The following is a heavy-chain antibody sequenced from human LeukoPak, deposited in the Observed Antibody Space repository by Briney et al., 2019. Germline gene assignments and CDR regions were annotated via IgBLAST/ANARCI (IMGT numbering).Heavy chain of an antibody. V-gene: IGHV1-18*01. Sequence: ASVKVSCKASGYTFTSYGINWVRQAPGQGLEWMGWISAYNGNTKYAQKLQGRVTMTTDTSTSTAYMELRSLRSDDTAVYYCAKERLGDCSSTSCYQFDYWGQGTLVTVSS. D-gene: IGHD2-2*01. CDR1: GYTFTSYG. J-gene: IGHJ4*02. CDR2: ISAYNGNT. CDR3: AKERLGDCSSTSCYQFDY.